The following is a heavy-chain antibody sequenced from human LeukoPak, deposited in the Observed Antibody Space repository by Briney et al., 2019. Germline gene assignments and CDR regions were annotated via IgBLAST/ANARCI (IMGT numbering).Heavy chain of an antibody. CDR3: ARDKMVRGVMYNWFDP. Sequence: SETLSLTCTVSGGSISSYYWSWIRQPPGKGLEWIGSIYYSRSTYYNPSLKSRVTISVDTSKNQFSLKLSSVTAADTAVYYCARDKMVRGVMYNWFDPWGQGTLVTVSS. J-gene: IGHJ5*02. CDR1: GGSISSYY. V-gene: IGHV4-59*12. CDR2: IYYSRST. D-gene: IGHD3-10*01.